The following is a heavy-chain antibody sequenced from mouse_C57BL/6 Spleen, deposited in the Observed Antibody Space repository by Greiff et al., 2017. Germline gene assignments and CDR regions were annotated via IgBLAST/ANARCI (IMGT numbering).Heavy chain of an antibody. CDR3: ASLGGVVGFDY. CDR2: IYPGDGDT. CDR1: GYAFSSYW. Sequence: QVQLQQSGAELVKPGASVKISCKASGYAFSSYWMNWVKQRPGKGLEWIGQIYPGDGDTNYNGKFKGKATLTADKSSSTAYMQLSSLTSEVYAVYVCASLGGVVGFDYWGQGTTLTVSS. V-gene: IGHV1-80*01. D-gene: IGHD1-1*01. J-gene: IGHJ2*01.